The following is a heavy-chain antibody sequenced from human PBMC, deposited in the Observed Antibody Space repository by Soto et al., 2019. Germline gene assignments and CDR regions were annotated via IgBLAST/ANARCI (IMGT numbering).Heavy chain of an antibody. CDR3: ARASNWKYPNYFDY. D-gene: IGHD1-7*01. V-gene: IGHV4-4*02. Sequence: SETLSLTCAVSGGSISSSNWWSWVRQPPGKGLEWIGEIYHSGSTNYNPSLKSRVTISVDKSKNQFSLKLSSVTAADTAVYYCARASNWKYPNYFDYWGQGTLVTVSS. J-gene: IGHJ4*02. CDR2: IYHSGST. CDR1: GGSISSSNW.